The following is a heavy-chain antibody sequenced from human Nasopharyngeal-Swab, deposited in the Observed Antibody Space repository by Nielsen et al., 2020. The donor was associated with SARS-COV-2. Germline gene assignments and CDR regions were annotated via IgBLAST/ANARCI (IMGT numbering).Heavy chain of an antibody. CDR3: ASSRYEVTIFGVVYYGMDV. CDR1: GYTFTSYA. D-gene: IGHD3-3*01. CDR2: INAGNGNT. Sequence: ASVKVSCKASGYTFTSYAMHWVRQAPGQRLEWMGWINAGNGNTKYSQKFQGRVTITRNTSASTAYMELSSLRSEDTAVYYCASSRYEVTIFGVVYYGMDVWGQGTTVTVSS. J-gene: IGHJ6*02. V-gene: IGHV1-3*01.